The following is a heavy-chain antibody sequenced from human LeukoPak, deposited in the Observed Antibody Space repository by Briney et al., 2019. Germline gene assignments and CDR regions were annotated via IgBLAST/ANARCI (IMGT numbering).Heavy chain of an antibody. CDR3: ARGRPGNYVWGSYRGYYYMDV. CDR1: GGSLSGFY. Sequence: PSETLSLTCAVYGGSLSGFYWSWIRQSPGKGLEWIGEINQSGSTNYNPSLKSRVTISVDTSKNQFSLKLSSVTAADTAVYYCARGRPGNYVWGSYRGYYYMDVWGKGTTVTVSS. J-gene: IGHJ6*03. CDR2: INQSGST. V-gene: IGHV4-34*01. D-gene: IGHD3-16*02.